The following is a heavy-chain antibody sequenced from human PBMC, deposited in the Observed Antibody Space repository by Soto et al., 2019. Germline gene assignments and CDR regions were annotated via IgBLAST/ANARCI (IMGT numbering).Heavy chain of an antibody. CDR1: GGTFSSYT. CDR3: ARERGIPAFDI. J-gene: IGHJ3*02. Sequence: QVQLVQSGAEVKKPGSSVKVSCKASGGTFSSYTISWVRQAPGQGLEWMGRIIPILGIANYAQKFQGRVTITADKSTSTAYMELSSLRSEDMAVYYCARERGIPAFDIWGQGTMVTVSS. D-gene: IGHD1-20*01. V-gene: IGHV1-69*08. CDR2: IIPILGIA.